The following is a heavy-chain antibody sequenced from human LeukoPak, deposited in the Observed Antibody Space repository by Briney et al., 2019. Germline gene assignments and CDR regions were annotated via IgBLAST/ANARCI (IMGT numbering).Heavy chain of an antibody. D-gene: IGHD2-15*01. CDR2: ISYDASNK. V-gene: IGHV3-30*18. J-gene: IGHJ6*03. CDR3: AKSRLVAVVAAYMDV. Sequence: TGRSLRLSCAASGFTFSSYAMHWVRQAPGKGLEWVTIISYDASNKYYADSVKGRFTISRDNSKNTSYLQLDNLRPEDTAVYYCAKSRLVAVVAAYMDVWGKGTTVTVSS. CDR1: GFTFSSYA.